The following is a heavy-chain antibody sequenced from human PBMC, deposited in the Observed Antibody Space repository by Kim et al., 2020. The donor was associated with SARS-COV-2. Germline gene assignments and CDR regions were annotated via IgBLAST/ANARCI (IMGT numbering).Heavy chain of an antibody. Sequence: DGSEKTTVDSVKRRCTISRDKDKNSLYLQMNSLGAEDTAEYYCARARGMDVWGQGTTVTVSS. J-gene: IGHJ6*02. V-gene: IGHV3-7*03. CDR2: DGSEK. CDR3: ARARGMDV.